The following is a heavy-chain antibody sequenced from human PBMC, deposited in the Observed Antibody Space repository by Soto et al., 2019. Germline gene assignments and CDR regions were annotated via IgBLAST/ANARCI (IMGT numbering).Heavy chain of an antibody. V-gene: IGHV3-33*01. CDR2: IWYDGSNK. D-gene: IGHD3-22*01. J-gene: IGHJ4*02. CDR1: GFTFSSHG. CDR3: ARDSEPQYYYDSSGYPHYFDY. Sequence: GGSLRLSCAASGFTFSSHGMHWVRQAPGKGLEWVAVIWYDGSNKYYADSVKGRFTISRDNSKNTLYLQMNSLRAEDTAVYYCARDSEPQYYYDSSGYPHYFDYWGEGT.